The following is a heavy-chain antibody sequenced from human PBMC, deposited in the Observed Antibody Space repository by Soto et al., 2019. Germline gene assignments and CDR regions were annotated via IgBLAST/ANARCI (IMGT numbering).Heavy chain of an antibody. CDR2: IKSKTDGGTT. Sequence: PGGSLRLSCAASGFTFSNAWMNWVRQAPGKGLEWVGRIKSKTDGGTTDYAAPVKGRFTISRDDSKNTLYLQMNSLKTEDTAVYYCTTAADDTLPYYYYGMDVWGQGTTVTVSS. D-gene: IGHD2-2*01. J-gene: IGHJ6*02. CDR3: TTAADDTLPYYYYGMDV. CDR1: GFTFSNAW. V-gene: IGHV3-15*07.